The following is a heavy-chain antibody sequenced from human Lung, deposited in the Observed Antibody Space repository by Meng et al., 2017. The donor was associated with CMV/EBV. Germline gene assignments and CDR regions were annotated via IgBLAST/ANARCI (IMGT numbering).Heavy chain of an antibody. V-gene: IGHV3-23*03. CDR3: AKGKWGGYYYYYGMDV. CDR2: IYSGDDST. CDR1: GFTFSTFA. Sequence: GSXRLSCAASGFTFSTFAMSWVRQAPGKGLQWVSVIYSGDDSTYYADSVKGRFTISRDNSKNMLYLQMNSLRAEDSAVYFCAKGKWGGYYYYYGMDVWGRGXTATVSS. D-gene: IGHD1-26*01. J-gene: IGHJ6*02.